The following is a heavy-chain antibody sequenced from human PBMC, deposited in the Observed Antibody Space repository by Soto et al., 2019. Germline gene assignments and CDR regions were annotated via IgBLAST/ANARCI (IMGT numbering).Heavy chain of an antibody. V-gene: IGHV5-51*01. CDR2: IYPGDSDT. J-gene: IGHJ6*02. CDR3: ARRVPSGSGADYYGMDV. Sequence: GESLKISCNGSGYIFTSHWIAWVRQMPWKGLEWMGIIYPGDSDTIYSPSFQGQVTFSVDKSISTVYLQWTTLKASDTAIYYCARRVPSGSGADYYGMDVWGQGTTVTVSS. D-gene: IGHD3-10*01. CDR1: GYIFTSHW.